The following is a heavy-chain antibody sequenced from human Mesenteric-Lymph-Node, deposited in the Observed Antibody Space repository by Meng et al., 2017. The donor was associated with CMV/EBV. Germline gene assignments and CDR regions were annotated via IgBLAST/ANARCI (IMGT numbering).Heavy chain of an antibody. V-gene: IGHV3-7*01. CDR3: AKLTWERNSSGWLG. CDR1: GFAFSGYW. CDR2: IRQDGGER. J-gene: IGHJ4*02. D-gene: IGHD6-19*01. Sequence: GESLKISCAASGFAFSGYWMSWVRQAPGKGLEWVANIRQDGGERYYVDSVEGRFTISRDNAENSLYLQMNSLRAEDTAVYYCAKLTWERNSSGWLGWGQGTLVTVSS.